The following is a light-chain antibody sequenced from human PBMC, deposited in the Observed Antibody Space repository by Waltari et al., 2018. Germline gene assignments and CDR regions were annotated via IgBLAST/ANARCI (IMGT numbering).Light chain of an antibody. Sequence: SNVLTQTPSVSVAPGQTARITCGGNNIGGKNVHWYQRNPGLAPVLFVYDNTDRPSALPVRFSGSKSGTTATLTISRVEAGDEADYYCQVWLDSNFYVAFGGGTKLRVL. V-gene: IGLV3-21*02. CDR3: QVWLDSNFYVA. CDR1: NIGGKN. J-gene: IGLJ2*01. CDR2: DNT.